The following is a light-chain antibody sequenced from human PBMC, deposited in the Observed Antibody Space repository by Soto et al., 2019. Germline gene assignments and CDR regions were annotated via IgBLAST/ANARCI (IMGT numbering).Light chain of an antibody. CDR3: QQYNNWPRT. Sequence: EIVMTQSPVTLSVSPGGRATLSCRASQSVTTNLAWYQQKRGQAPRLLIYGASTRATDIPARFSGSGSGTEFTLTISSLQSEDCAVYYCQQYNNWPRTFGQGTKVDSK. CDR2: GAS. J-gene: IGKJ1*01. CDR1: QSVTTN. V-gene: IGKV3-15*01.